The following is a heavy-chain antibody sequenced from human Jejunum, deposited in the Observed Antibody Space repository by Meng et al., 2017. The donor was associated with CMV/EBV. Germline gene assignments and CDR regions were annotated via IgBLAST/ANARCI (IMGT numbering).Heavy chain of an antibody. CDR2: VYYSGST. CDR3: ARVDHGVASIDY. CDR1: GSSISSGYY. D-gene: IGHD3-3*01. Sequence: VSGSSISSGYYWCWIRQPPGKGLEWIGSVYYSGSTYQNPSLKSRVTISVDTSKNQFSLKLSSVTAADTAVYYCARVDHGVASIDYWGQGTLVTVSS. J-gene: IGHJ4*02. V-gene: IGHV4-38-2*02.